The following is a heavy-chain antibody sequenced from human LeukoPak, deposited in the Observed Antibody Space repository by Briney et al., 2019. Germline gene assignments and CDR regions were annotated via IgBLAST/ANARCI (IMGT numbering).Heavy chain of an antibody. D-gene: IGHD6-13*01. V-gene: IGHV3-21*01. CDR2: ISSSSSYI. CDR1: GFTFSSYS. Sequence: GGSLRLSCAASGFTFSSYSMNWVRQAPGKGLEWVSSISSSSSYIYYADSVKGRFTISRDNAKNSLYLQMNSLRAEDTAVYYCARDLAAALPFDYWGQGTLVTVSS. J-gene: IGHJ4*02. CDR3: ARDLAAALPFDY.